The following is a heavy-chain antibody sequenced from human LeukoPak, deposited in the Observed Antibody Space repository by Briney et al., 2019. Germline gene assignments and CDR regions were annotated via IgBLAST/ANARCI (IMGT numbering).Heavy chain of an antibody. CDR3: TREDISATGSTFDY. Sequence: GASVKVSCKASGYTFTTAYYMHWVRQAPGQGLEWMGWINPNSGGTNYAQKFQGRVTMTRDTSISTAYMELSNLRSDDTAVYYCTREDISATGSTFDYWGQGAPVTVSS. V-gene: IGHV1-2*02. J-gene: IGHJ4*02. D-gene: IGHD6-13*01. CDR2: INPNSGGT. CDR1: GYTFTTAYY.